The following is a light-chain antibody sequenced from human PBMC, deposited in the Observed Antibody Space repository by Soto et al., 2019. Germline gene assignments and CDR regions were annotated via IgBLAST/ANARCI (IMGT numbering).Light chain of an antibody. J-gene: IGKJ3*01. CDR2: GAS. Sequence: EIVLTQSPGTLSLSPGERATLSCRASQSVTSSYLAWYQQKPGQTPRLLMYGASSRATGIPDRFSGSGSGTDFTLTISRLESEDFAVYYCHQYGSSQFTFGPGTKVDIK. CDR1: QSVTSSY. CDR3: HQYGSSQFT. V-gene: IGKV3-20*01.